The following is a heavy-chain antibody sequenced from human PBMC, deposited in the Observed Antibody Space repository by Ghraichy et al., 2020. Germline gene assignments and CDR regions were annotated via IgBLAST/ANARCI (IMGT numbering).Heavy chain of an antibody. CDR2: ISSSSSTI. CDR3: ARNLYGRHTGYYYYGMDV. J-gene: IGHJ6*02. Sequence: GESLNISCAASGFTFSSYSMNWVRQAPGKGLEWVSYISSSSSTIYYADSVKGRFTISRDNAKNSLYLQMNSLRDEDTAVYYCARNLYGRHTGYYYYGMDVWGQGTTVTVSS. V-gene: IGHV3-48*02. D-gene: IGHD2-8*01. CDR1: GFTFSSYS.